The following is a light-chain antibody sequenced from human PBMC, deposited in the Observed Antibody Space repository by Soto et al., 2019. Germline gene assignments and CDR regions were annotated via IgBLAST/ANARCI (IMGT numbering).Light chain of an antibody. V-gene: IGLV2-23*02. CDR2: EVS. Sequence: QSALTQPASVSGSPGQSITISCTGTSSDVGSYNLVSWCQQHPGKAPKLMIYEVSKRPSGVSNRFSGSKSGNTASLTISGLQAEDEADYYCCSYAGSSTFDVVFGGGTKLTVL. CDR3: CSYAGSSTFDVV. CDR1: SSDVGSYNL. J-gene: IGLJ2*01.